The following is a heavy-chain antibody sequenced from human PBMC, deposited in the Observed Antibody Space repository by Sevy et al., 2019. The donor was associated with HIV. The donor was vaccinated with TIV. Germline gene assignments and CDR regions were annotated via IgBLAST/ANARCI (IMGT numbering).Heavy chain of an antibody. V-gene: IGHV3-21*01. CDR2: ITSSSSYI. CDR1: GFTFSGYS. D-gene: IGHD3-22*01. CDR3: ARERERGLYSYDSSAYLY. J-gene: IGHJ4*02. Sequence: GGSLRLSCAASGFTFSGYSMNWVRQAPGKGLEWVSSITSSSSYIYYADSLKGRFTISRDNAKNSLYLQMNSLRAEDTAVYYCARERERGLYSYDSSAYLYWGQGTLVTVSS.